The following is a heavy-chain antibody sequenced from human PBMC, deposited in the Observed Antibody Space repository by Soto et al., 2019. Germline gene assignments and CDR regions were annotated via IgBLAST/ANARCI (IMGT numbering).Heavy chain of an antibody. CDR3: TRDQFKHGSHISFVTGWDY. J-gene: IGHJ4*02. CDR1: GITFSTLD. Sequence: QGQLVQSGTQVKDPGSSLKVSCKAAGITFSTLDFSWVRQAPGQGLEWIGGILPVFQTTKYAEKFQDRVTITADESTGTTYMELTRLTSEDTAVYYCTRDQFKHGSHISFVTGWDYWGQGTLVTVSS. D-gene: IGHD3-16*01. V-gene: IGHV1-69*01. CDR2: ILPVFQTT.